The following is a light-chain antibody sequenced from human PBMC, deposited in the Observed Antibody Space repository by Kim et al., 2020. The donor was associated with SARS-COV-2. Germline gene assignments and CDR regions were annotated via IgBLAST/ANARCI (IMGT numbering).Light chain of an antibody. CDR1: SSGVGAHDY. CDR3: CSYAGTYTWV. CDR2: DVT. J-gene: IGLJ3*02. V-gene: IGLV2-11*01. Sequence: GQSVTISCTGSSSGVGAHDYVSWYQHHPGNAPKFIIYDVTKRPSGVADRFSGSKSANTASLTISGLQAEDEADYYCCSYAGTYTWVFGGGTKVTVL.